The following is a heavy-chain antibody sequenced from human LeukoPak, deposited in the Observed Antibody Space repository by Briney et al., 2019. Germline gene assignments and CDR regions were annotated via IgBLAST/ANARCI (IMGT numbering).Heavy chain of an antibody. Sequence: PSETLSLTCTVSGGSMSHHWSWIRQSPGMGLEWIGDISHTASTNYNPSLKSRVTLSIDTSKSQLSFQLTSVTAADTAVYYCAREKSPERNTWLQLGAFDVWGQGTVVTVSS. CDR3: AREKSPERNTWLQLGAFDV. CDR1: GGSMSHH. CDR2: ISHTAST. J-gene: IGHJ3*01. D-gene: IGHD5-24*01. V-gene: IGHV4-59*11.